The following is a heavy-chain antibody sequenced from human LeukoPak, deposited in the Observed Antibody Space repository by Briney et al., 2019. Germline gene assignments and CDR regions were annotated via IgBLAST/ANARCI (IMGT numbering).Heavy chain of an antibody. Sequence: GESLKISCKGSGYSFTSYWIGWVRQMPGKGLEWMGIIYPGDSDTGYSPSFQGQVTISADKSISTAYLQWSSLKASDTAMYYCARGPYYDFWSGDTDFDYWGQGTLVTVSS. V-gene: IGHV5-51*01. CDR1: GYSFTSYW. CDR2: IYPGDSDT. J-gene: IGHJ4*02. CDR3: ARGPYYDFWSGDTDFDY. D-gene: IGHD3-3*01.